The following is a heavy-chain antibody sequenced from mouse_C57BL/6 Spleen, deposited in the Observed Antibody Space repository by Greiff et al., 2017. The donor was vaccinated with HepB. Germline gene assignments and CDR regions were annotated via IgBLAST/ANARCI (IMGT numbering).Heavy chain of an antibody. D-gene: IGHD1-1*01. CDR2: IDPENGDT. Sequence: EVKLQESGAELVRPGASVKLSCTASGFNIKDDYMHWVKQRPEQGLEWIGWIDPENGDTEYASKFQGKATITADTSSNTAYLQLSSLTSEDTAVYYCTPSYYGAYWGQGTLVTVSA. CDR1: GFNIKDDY. CDR3: TPSYYGAY. V-gene: IGHV14-4*01. J-gene: IGHJ3*01.